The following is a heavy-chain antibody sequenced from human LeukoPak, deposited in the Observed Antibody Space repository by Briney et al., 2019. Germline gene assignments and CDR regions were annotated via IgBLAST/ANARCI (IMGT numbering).Heavy chain of an antibody. D-gene: IGHD4-23*01. CDR1: GFTFSSYA. J-gene: IGHJ4*02. V-gene: IGHV3-30*01. Sequence: GRSLRLSCAASGFTFSSYAMHWVRQAPGKGLEWVAVISYDGSNKYYADPVKCRFTISRDNSKNTLYLQMNSLRAEDTAVYYCARDSGGYFDYWGQGTLVTVSS. CDR2: ISYDGSNK. CDR3: ARDSGGYFDY.